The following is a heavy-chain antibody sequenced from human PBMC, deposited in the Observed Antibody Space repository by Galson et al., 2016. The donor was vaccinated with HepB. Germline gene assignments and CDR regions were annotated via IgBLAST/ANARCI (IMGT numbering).Heavy chain of an antibody. J-gene: IGHJ4*02. D-gene: IGHD6-19*01. CDR2: INRDGSVT. CDR3: ARDRTTGDSSAWYDALDY. Sequence: SLRLSCAASGIPFSISGMHWVRQAPGKGLEWVANINRDGSVTHYVDSVEGRFTISRDNAKNSLFLQMNSLRVEDTAVYYCARDRTTGDSSAWYDALDYWGQGTPVTISS. CDR1: GIPFSISG. V-gene: IGHV3-7*01.